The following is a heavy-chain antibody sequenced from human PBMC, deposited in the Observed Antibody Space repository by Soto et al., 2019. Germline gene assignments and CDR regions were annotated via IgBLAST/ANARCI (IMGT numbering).Heavy chain of an antibody. D-gene: IGHD2-15*01. V-gene: IGHV4-34*01. CDR1: GGSFSGYY. Sequence: SETLSLTCAVYGGSFSGYYWSWIRQPPGKGLEWIGEINHSGSTNYNPSLKSRVTISVDTSKNQFSLKLSSVTAADTAVYYCAKRGRYCSGGSCSFDYWGQATLVSVSS. CDR3: AKRGRYCSGGSCSFDY. CDR2: INHSGST. J-gene: IGHJ4*02.